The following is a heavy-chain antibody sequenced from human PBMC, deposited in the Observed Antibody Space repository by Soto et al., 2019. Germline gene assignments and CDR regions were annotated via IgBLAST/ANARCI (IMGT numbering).Heavy chain of an antibody. CDR3: AQSLRASGLARERANYLDP. CDR2: IYWDDDK. V-gene: IGHV2-5*02. D-gene: IGHD1-7*01. CDR1: GFSLSTTGVG. J-gene: IGHJ5*02. Sequence: QITLKESGPTLVRPTQTLTLTCTFSGFSLSTTGVGVGWIRQPPGKALEWLALIYWDDDKRYSPSLKSRLTFTQDTSKTEVILTLTNLDPVDTATYYCAQSLRASGLARERANYLDPWGHRTLVTVSS.